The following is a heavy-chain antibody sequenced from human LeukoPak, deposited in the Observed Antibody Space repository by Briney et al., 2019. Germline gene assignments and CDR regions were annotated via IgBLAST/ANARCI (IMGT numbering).Heavy chain of an antibody. Sequence: GGSLRLSCAASGFTFSNYWMTWFRQTPGKGLEWVGDIKPDGSEKYYVDSVKGRFTISRDNAKNSLFLQMGSLRVEDTAIYYCARDYVWGSSESDYWGQGTLVTASS. CDR1: GFTFSNYW. CDR2: IKPDGSEK. V-gene: IGHV3-7*01. J-gene: IGHJ4*02. CDR3: ARDYVWGSSESDY. D-gene: IGHD7-27*01.